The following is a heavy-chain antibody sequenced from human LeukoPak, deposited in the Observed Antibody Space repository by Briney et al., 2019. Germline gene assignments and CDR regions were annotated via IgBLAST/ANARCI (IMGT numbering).Heavy chain of an antibody. D-gene: IGHD2-2*03. CDR2: IYYSGST. J-gene: IGHJ6*02. CDR3: ARAGYCSSTSCQWVPLV. CDR1: GGSMKSYY. Sequence: SETLSLTCTVSGGSMKSYYWIWIRQSPGKGPEWIGYIYYSGSTNYNPSLKSRVTISVDTSKNQFSLKLSSVTAADTAVYYCARAGYCSSTSCQWVPLVWGQGTTVTVSS. V-gene: IGHV4-59*01.